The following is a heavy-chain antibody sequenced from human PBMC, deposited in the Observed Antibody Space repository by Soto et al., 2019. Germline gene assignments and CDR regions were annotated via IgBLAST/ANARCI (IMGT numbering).Heavy chain of an antibody. CDR2: ISWNSGSI. Sequence: PGGSLRLSCAASGFTFDDYAMHWVRQAPGKGLEWVSGISWNSGSIGYVDSVKGRFTISRDNAKNSLYLQMNSLRAEDTALYYCAKDRAVAATPPYYYFYFMDVLGKGTTVTVSS. D-gene: IGHD2-15*01. CDR3: AKDRAVAATPPYYYFYFMDV. V-gene: IGHV3-9*01. CDR1: GFTFDDYA. J-gene: IGHJ6*03.